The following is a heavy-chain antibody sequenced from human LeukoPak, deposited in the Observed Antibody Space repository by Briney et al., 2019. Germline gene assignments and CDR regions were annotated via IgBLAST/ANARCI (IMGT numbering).Heavy chain of an antibody. CDR2: IYYSGTT. CDR1: CGSISSSSYY. V-gene: IGHV4-39*01. Sequence: PSETLSLTCSVSCGSISSSSYYWNWIRQPPGKGLEWVGSIYYSGTTYYNSSLKSRVTISEDTSKNRFSLMLTSVTAADTAVYYCARQVSDYFYYYIDVWGEGTTVIVSS. J-gene: IGHJ6*03. CDR3: ARQVSDYFYYYIDV.